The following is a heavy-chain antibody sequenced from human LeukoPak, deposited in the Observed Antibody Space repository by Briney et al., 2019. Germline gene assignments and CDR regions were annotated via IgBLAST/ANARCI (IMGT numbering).Heavy chain of an antibody. D-gene: IGHD6-19*01. J-gene: IGHJ4*02. CDR2: IGTAGDT. CDR3: AREEVAGHFDY. V-gene: IGHV3-13*01. Sequence: GGSLILSFSASGFTFSSSDMHSVRQATGKGLEWVSAIGTAGDTYYPSSVKGRFTISRENAKNSLYLQMNSLRAGDTAVYYCAREEVAGHFDYWGQGTLVTVSS. CDR1: GFTFSSSD.